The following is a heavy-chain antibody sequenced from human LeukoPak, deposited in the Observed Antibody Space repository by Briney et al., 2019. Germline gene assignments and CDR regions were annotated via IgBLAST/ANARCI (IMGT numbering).Heavy chain of an antibody. CDR2: ISASSSNI. D-gene: IGHD6-25*01. CDR1: GFTFSSSS. CDR3: ARVRGGYYFDY. J-gene: IGHJ4*02. Sequence: GGSLRLSCAASGFTFSSSSMNWVRLAPGKGLEWVSYISASSSNIYYADSVKGRFTISRDNAKNSLYLQMNSLRVDDTAVYYCARVRGGYYFDYWGQGTLVTVSS. V-gene: IGHV3-48*04.